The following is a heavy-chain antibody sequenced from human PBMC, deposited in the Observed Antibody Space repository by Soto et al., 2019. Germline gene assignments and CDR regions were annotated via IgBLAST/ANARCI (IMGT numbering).Heavy chain of an antibody. CDR1: GYTLTELS. J-gene: IGHJ5*02. V-gene: IGHV1-24*01. Sequence: ASVKVSCKVSGYTLTELSMHWVRQAPGKGLEWMGGFDPEDGETIYAQKFQGRVTMTEDTSTDTAYMALSSLRSEDTAVYYCATVLIAAAGTVLEYWFDPWGQGTLVTVSS. CDR3: ATVLIAAAGTVLEYWFDP. D-gene: IGHD6-13*01. CDR2: FDPEDGET.